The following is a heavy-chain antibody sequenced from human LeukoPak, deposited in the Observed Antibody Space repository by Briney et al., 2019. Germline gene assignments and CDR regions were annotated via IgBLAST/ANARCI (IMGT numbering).Heavy chain of an antibody. D-gene: IGHD6-19*01. V-gene: IGHV4-39*01. J-gene: IGHJ4*02. CDR3: ARRSYSSGWYY. Sequence: PSETLSLTCTVSGGSISSSSYYWGWIRQPPGKGLERIGSIYYSGSTYYNPSLKSRVTISVDTSKNQFSLKLSSVTAADTAVYYCARRSYSSGWYYWGQGTLVTVSS. CDR2: IYYSGST. CDR1: GGSISSSSYY.